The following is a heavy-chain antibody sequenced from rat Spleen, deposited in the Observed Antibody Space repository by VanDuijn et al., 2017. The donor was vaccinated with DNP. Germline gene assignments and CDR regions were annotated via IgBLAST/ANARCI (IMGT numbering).Heavy chain of an antibody. J-gene: IGHJ3*01. CDR3: ATSSYYGYDYGFGY. CDR2: IIYDGSST. D-gene: IGHD1-7*01. Sequence: EVQLVESGGGLVQPGKSLKLSCAASGFTFNKYYMAWVRQAPTKGLEWVATIIYDGSSTYYRDSVRGRFTISRDYARSTLYLQMDSLRSEDTATYYCATSSYYGYDYGFGYWGQGTLVTVSS. CDR1: GFTFNKYY. V-gene: IGHV5S10*01.